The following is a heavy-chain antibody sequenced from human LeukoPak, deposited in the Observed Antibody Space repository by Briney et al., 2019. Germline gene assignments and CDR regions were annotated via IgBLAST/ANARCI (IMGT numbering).Heavy chain of an antibody. D-gene: IGHD5-12*01. V-gene: IGHV4-59*08. CDR2: IYYSGST. Sequence: SETLSLTCTVSGGSISSYYWSWIRQPPGKGLEWIGYIYYSGSTKYNPSLGSRVTISVDTSKNQFSLRLSSVTVADTAVYYCARHYNGYDNWFDPWGQGTLVTVSS. CDR1: GGSISSYY. CDR3: ARHYNGYDNWFDP. J-gene: IGHJ5*02.